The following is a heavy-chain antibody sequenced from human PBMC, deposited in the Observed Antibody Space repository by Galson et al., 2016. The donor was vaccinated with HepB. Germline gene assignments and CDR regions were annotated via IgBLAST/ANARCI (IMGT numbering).Heavy chain of an antibody. CDR2: ISSTGSST. J-gene: IGHJ4*02. CDR1: GFTSSTYA. Sequence: SLRLSCAASGFTSSTYAMRWVRQAPGKGLEWVAAISSTGSSTYYADSVEGRFTISKDNSKNTLYLQMNGLRTEDTAIYYRATTGPQLYFHWLNSFDYWGQGTLVTVSS. V-gene: IGHV3-23*01. CDR3: ATTGPQLYFHWLNSFDY. D-gene: IGHD3-9*01.